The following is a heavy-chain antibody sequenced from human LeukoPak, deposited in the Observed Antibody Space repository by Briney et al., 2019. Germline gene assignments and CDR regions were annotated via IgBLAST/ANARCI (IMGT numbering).Heavy chain of an antibody. CDR3: ARDPHRRIFGELWMLRY. CDR1: GYTFTSYG. Sequence: GASVKVSCKASGYTFTSYGISWVRQAPGQGLEWMGWISAYNGNTNYAQKLQGRVTMTTDTSTSTAYMELRSLRSDDTAVYYCARDPHRRIFGELWMLRYWGQGTLVTVSS. CDR2: ISAYNGNT. D-gene: IGHD3-10*01. J-gene: IGHJ4*02. V-gene: IGHV1-18*01.